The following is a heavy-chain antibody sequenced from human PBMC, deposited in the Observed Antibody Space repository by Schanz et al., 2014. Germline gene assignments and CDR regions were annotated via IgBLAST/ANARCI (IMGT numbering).Heavy chain of an antibody. CDR3: AHPRVGHSSGFDF. CDR1: GFAFSTSS. V-gene: IGHV3-21*01. J-gene: IGHJ4*02. Sequence: EVRLVESGGGLVKPGGSLRLSCEASGFAFSTSSMNCVRQAPGKGLEWVSSISGDSDYIYYADSVKGRFTISRDNAKRSLYLRMNRLRVDDTAVYYCAHPRVGHSSGFDFWGQGSLVTVSS. D-gene: IGHD3-22*01. CDR2: ISGDSDYI.